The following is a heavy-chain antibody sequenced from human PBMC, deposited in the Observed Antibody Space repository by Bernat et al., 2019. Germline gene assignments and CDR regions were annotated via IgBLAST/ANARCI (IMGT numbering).Heavy chain of an antibody. CDR1: GYSFTSYW. D-gene: IGHD3-3*01. CDR3: ARTDYDFWSGYPYYYYMDV. CDR2: IDPSDSYT. Sequence: EVQLVQSGAEVKKPGESLRISCKGSGYSFTSYWISWVRQMPGKGLEWMGRIDPSDSYTNYSPSFQGHVTISADKSISTAYLQWSSLKASDTAMYYYARTDYDFWSGYPYYYYMDVWGKGTTVTVSS. V-gene: IGHV5-10-1*03. J-gene: IGHJ6*03.